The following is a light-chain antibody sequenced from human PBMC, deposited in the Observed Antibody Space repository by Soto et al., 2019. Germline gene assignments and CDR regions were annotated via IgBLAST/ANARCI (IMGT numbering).Light chain of an antibody. CDR2: DAS. J-gene: IGKJ4*01. CDR3: QQRSNWPQLT. CDR1: QSVSSY. V-gene: IGKV3-11*01. Sequence: EIVLTQSPATLSLSPGERATLSCRASQSVSSYLAWYQQKPGQAPRLLIYDASNRATGIPARFSGSGSGTDFTLTISSLEPEDFAVYYCQQRSNWPQLTFACGTNVEVK.